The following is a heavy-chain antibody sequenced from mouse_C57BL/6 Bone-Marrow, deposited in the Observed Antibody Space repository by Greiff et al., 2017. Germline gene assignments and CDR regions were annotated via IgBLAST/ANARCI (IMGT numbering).Heavy chain of an antibody. D-gene: IGHD1-1*01. Sequence: VQLQQSGAELVRPGASVKLSCTASGFNIKDDYMHWVKQRPEQGLEWLGWIDPENGDTEYASQFQGKATITADTSSNTAYLQLSSLTSEDTAVYYCTTGGSSYYWYFDVWGTGTTVTVSS. V-gene: IGHV14-4*01. J-gene: IGHJ1*03. CDR3: TTGGSSYYWYFDV. CDR1: GFNIKDDY. CDR2: IDPENGDT.